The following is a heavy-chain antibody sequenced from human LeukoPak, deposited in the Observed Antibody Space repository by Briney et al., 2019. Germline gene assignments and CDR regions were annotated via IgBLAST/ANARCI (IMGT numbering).Heavy chain of an antibody. CDR2: INHSGST. V-gene: IGHV4-34*01. J-gene: IGHJ5*02. D-gene: IGHD6-6*01. CDR3: ARHEGQLSYSSSSQWFDP. CDR1: GGSFSGYY. Sequence: SETLSLTCAVYGGSFSGYYWSWIRQPPGKGLEWIGEINHSGSTNYNPSLKSRVTISVDTSKNQFSLKLSSVTAADTAVYYCARHEGQLSYSSSSQWFDPWGQGTLVTVSS.